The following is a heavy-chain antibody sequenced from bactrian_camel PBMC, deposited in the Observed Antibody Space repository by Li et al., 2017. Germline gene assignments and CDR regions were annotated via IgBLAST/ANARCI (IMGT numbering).Heavy chain of an antibody. CDR3: ATRDSGNCHY. V-gene: IGHV3S28*01. J-gene: IGHJ4*01. CDR2: IAADGAVT. D-gene: IGHD6*01. CDR1: GFTFSSVH. Sequence: QLVESGGGLVQPGGSLRLSCATSGFTFSSVHMSWVRQGPGKGLEWISDIAADGAVTYAAVSMKGRFTISRDNTKNTLYLQLNSLKTDDTAMYYCATRDSGNCHYWGQGTQVTVS.